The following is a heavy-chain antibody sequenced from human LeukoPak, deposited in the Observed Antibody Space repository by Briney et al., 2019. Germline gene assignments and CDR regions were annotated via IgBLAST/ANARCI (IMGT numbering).Heavy chain of an antibody. CDR1: GYTLTSYG. Sequence: ASVKVSCKASGYTLTSYGISWVRQAPGQGLEWMGWISAYNGNTNYAQKFQGRVTITRDTSASTAYMELSSLRSEDTAVYYCARGGLDWGQGTLVTVSS. V-gene: IGHV1-18*01. D-gene: IGHD5/OR15-5a*01. CDR2: ISAYNGNT. CDR3: ARGGLD. J-gene: IGHJ4*02.